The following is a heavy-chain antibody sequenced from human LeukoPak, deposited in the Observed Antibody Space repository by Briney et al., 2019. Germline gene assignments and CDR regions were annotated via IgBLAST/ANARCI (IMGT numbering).Heavy chain of an antibody. CDR2: INPNSGGT. J-gene: IGHJ4*02. V-gene: IGHV1-2*02. D-gene: IGHD3-3*01. Sequence: ASVKVSCKASGYTFTGYYMHWVRQAPGQGLEWMGWINPNSGGTNYAQKFQGRVTMTRDTSISTAYMELSRLRSDDTAVYYCARIKRITIFGVVIMDPLVDYWGQGPLVTVSS. CDR3: ARIKRITIFGVVIMDPLVDY. CDR1: GYTFTGYY.